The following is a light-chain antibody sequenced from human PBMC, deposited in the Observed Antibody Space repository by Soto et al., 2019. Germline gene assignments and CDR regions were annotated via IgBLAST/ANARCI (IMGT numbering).Light chain of an antibody. V-gene: IGLV2-14*01. Sequence: LTQPASVSGSPGQSITISCTGTSSDVGGYNYVSWYQQHPGKAPKLMIHDVSNRPSGVSNRFSGSKSGNTASLTISGLQAEDEADYYCSSYTSSSGYVFGTGTKVTVL. J-gene: IGLJ1*01. CDR2: DVS. CDR1: SSDVGGYNY. CDR3: SSYTSSSGYV.